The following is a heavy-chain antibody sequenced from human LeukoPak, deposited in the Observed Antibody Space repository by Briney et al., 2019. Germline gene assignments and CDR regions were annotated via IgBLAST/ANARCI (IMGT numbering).Heavy chain of an antibody. J-gene: IGHJ5*02. CDR2: VIPVFRTS. Sequence: SVKVSCKASGGTFRTSGVNWVRQAPGQRLEWMGCVIPVFRTSNYAEEFQDRVTITADETTSTAYMELSSLRSEDTAVYYCATSENPVAIPITWGQGTLVSVSS. V-gene: IGHV1-69*13. CDR1: GGTFRTSG. D-gene: IGHD4-23*01. CDR3: ATSENPVAIPIT.